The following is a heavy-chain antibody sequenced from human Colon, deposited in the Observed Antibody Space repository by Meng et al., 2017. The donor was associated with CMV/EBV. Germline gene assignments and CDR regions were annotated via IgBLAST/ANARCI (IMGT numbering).Heavy chain of an antibody. CDR2: IKSKSDGGAT. CDR1: GLTFSDAW. V-gene: IGHV3-15*01. J-gene: IGHJ4*02. Sequence: AAAGLTFSDAWRAWVRQAPGKGLEWVGRIKSKSDGGATDYATPVRGAFIISRDDSRETLYLQMNRLKTEDTAVYFCTTVAAVLSGFDYWGQGTLVTVSS. D-gene: IGHD3-10*01. CDR3: TTVAAVLSGFDY.